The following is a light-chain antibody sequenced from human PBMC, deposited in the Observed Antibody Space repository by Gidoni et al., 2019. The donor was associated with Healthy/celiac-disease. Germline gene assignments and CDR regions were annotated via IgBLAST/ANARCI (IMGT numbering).Light chain of an antibody. Sequence: QSVLTQPPSVSGAPGQRVTIPCTGSSSNIGAGYDVHWYQQLPGTAPKLLIYGNSTRPSGVPDRFSGSKSGTSASLAITGLQAEDEADYYCQSYDSSLSGCVVFGGGTKLTVL. CDR2: GNS. V-gene: IGLV1-40*01. CDR1: SSNIGAGYD. CDR3: QSYDSSLSGCVV. J-gene: IGLJ2*01.